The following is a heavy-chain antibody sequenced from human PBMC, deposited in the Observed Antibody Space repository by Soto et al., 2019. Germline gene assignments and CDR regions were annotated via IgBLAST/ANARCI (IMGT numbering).Heavy chain of an antibody. J-gene: IGHJ6*03. D-gene: IGHD3-16*01. CDR2: IYHSGST. CDR3: LRLWGAPGGYYYMDV. CDR1: SGSISSSNW. Sequence: SETLSLTCAVSSGSISSSNWWSWVRQPPGKGLEWIGEIYHSGSTDYNPSLKSRVTISVDKSKNQFSLKLSSVTAADTAVYYCLRLWGAPGGYYYMDVWGKGTTVTVSS. V-gene: IGHV4-4*02.